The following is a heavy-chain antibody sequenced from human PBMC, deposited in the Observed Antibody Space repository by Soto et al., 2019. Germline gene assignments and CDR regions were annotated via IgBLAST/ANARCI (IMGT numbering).Heavy chain of an antibody. Sequence: QLQLQESGSGLVKPSQTLSLTCAVSGGSISSGGYSWSWIRQPPGQGLQWLAYIYHSVSTYYNPSIKGRVTISVDRSKNQCSLKLSSVTAADTAVYYGARVPDYWGQGTLVTVSS. CDR1: GGSISSGGYS. V-gene: IGHV4-30-2*01. J-gene: IGHJ4*02. CDR2: IYHSVST. CDR3: ARVPDY.